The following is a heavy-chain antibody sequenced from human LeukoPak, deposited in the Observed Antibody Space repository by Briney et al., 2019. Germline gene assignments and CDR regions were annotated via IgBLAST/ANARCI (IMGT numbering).Heavy chain of an antibody. J-gene: IGHJ4*02. Sequence: ASVKVSCKASGYTSTSYGISWVRQAPGQGLEWMGWISGYNGDTHYSQKLQGRVTMSTDTSTSTAYMELRSLRSDDTAVYYCARVLGTAFGYWGQGTLVTVSS. CDR3: ARVLGTAFGY. CDR1: GYTSTSYG. CDR2: ISGYNGDT. V-gene: IGHV1-18*01. D-gene: IGHD2-21*02.